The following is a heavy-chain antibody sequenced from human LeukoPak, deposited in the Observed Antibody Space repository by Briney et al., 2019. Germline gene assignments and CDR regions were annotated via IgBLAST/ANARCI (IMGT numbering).Heavy chain of an antibody. CDR2: ISAYNGNT. CDR1: GYTFTSYG. D-gene: IGHD2-2*01. CDR3: ARNIVVVPAGWFDP. V-gene: IGHV1-18*01. Sequence: ASVKVSRKASGYTFTSYGISWVRQAPGQGLEWMGWISAYNGNTNYAQKLQGRVTMTTDTSTSTAYMELRSLRSDDTAVYYCARNIVVVPAGWFDPWAREPWSPSPQ. J-gene: IGHJ5*02.